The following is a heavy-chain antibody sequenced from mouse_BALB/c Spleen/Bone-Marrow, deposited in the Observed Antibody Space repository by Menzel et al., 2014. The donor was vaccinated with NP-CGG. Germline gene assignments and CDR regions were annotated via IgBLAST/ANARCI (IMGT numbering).Heavy chain of an antibody. J-gene: IGHJ2*01. Sequence: QVQLKQSGAELVRPGSSVKISCKASGYAFSSYWMNWVKQRPGQGLEWIGQIYPADGDTNYSEKFKGKATLTADESSSTAYMQLSSLTSEDSAVYFCASGNYDFDYWGQGTTLTVSS. V-gene: IGHV1-80*01. D-gene: IGHD2-1*01. CDR2: IYPADGDT. CDR3: ASGNYDFDY. CDR1: GYAFSSYW.